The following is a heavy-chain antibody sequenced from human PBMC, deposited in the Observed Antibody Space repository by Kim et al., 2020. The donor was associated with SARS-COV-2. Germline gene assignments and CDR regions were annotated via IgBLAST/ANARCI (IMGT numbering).Heavy chain of an antibody. CDR1: GFTFGDYA. V-gene: IGHV3-49*04. D-gene: IGHD3-9*01. CDR2: IRSKAYGGTT. CDR3: TRDENVLRYSHP. J-gene: IGHJ5*02. Sequence: GGSLRLSCTASGFTFGDYAMSWVRQAPGKGLEWVGFIRSKAYGGTTEYAASVKGRFTISRDDSKSIAYLQMNSLKTEDTAVYYCTRDENVLRYSHPWGQGTLVTVSS.